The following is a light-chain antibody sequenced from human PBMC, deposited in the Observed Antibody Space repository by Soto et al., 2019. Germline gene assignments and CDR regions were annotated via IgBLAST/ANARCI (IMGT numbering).Light chain of an antibody. V-gene: IGLV1-40*01. CDR1: SSNIGAGYD. CDR3: QSYDSSLSGYVV. CDR2: GNS. J-gene: IGLJ2*01. Sequence: QSVLTQPPSVSGAPGQRVTISCTGSSSNIGAGYDVHWYQQLPGTAPKLLIYGNSNRPSGVPDRFYGSKSGTSASLAITGLQAEDEADYYCQSYDSSLSGYVVFGVGTKLTVL.